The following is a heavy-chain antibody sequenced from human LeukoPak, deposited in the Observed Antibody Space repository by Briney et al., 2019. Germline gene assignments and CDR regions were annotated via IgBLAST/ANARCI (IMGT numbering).Heavy chain of an antibody. CDR1: GYSISSGYY. CDR2: IYHSGST. J-gene: IGHJ4*02. D-gene: IGHD5-24*01. CDR3: ARDAVGDGYVNFDY. Sequence: SETLSLTCTVSGYSISSGYYWGWIRQPPGKGLEWIGSIYHSGSTYYNPSLKSRVTISVDTSKNQFSLKLSSVTAADTAVYYCARDAVGDGYVNFDYWGQGTLVPVSS. V-gene: IGHV4-38-2*02.